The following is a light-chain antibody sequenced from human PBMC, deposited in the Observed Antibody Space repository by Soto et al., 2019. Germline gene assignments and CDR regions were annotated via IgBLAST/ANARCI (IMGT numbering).Light chain of an antibody. V-gene: IGKV1-5*03. CDR3: QQYNSYSQWT. CDR1: QSISSW. J-gene: IGKJ1*01. CDR2: KAS. Sequence: DIQMIQSPSTLSASVGDRVTITCRASQSISSWLAWYQQKPGKAPKLLIYKASSLESGVPSRFSGSGSGTEFTLTISSLQPDDFATYYCQQYNSYSQWTFGQGIKVEIK.